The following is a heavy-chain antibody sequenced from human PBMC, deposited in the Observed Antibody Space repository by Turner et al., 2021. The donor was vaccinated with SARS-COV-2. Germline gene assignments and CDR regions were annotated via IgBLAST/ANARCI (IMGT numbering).Heavy chain of an antibody. CDR2: THYSGST. Sequence: QVQLQESGPGLVKPSETLSLTCTVSGGSLISYYWSWIRQPPGKGLEWIGYTHYSGSTNYNPSLKSRVTISVDTTKNQFSLKLSSVTAADAAVYYCARHGFSGWDGGGMDVWGQGTTVTVSS. D-gene: IGHD6-19*01. J-gene: IGHJ6*02. CDR1: GGSLISYY. CDR3: ARHGFSGWDGGGMDV. V-gene: IGHV4-59*08.